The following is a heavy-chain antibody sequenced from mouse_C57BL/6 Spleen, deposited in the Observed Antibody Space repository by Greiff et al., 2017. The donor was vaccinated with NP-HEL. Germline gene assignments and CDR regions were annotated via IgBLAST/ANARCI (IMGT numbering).Heavy chain of an antibody. D-gene: IGHD2-3*01. CDR3: ARMGLLQYYYAMDY. V-gene: IGHV1-52*01. CDR2: IDPSDSET. CDR1: GYTFTSYW. J-gene: IGHJ4*01. Sequence: VQLQQPGAELVRPGSSVKLSCKASGYTFTSYWMHWVKQRPIQGLEWIGNIDPSDSETHYNQKFKDKATLTVDKSSSTAYMQLSSLTSEDSAVYYCARMGLLQYYYAMDYWGQGTSVTVSS.